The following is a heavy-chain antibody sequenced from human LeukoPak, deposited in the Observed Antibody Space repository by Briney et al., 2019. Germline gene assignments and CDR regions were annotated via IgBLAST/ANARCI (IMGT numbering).Heavy chain of an antibody. Sequence: ASVKVSCKASGYTFTSYDINWVRQATGQGLEWMGWMNPNSGNTGYAQKFQGRVTMTRNTSLSTAYMELSSLRSEDMAVYYCARTYYYGSGSYFYYYYYYMDVWGKGTTVTISS. J-gene: IGHJ6*03. CDR3: ARTYYYGSGSYFYYYYYYMDV. D-gene: IGHD3-10*01. CDR1: GYTFTSYD. V-gene: IGHV1-8*01. CDR2: MNPNSGNT.